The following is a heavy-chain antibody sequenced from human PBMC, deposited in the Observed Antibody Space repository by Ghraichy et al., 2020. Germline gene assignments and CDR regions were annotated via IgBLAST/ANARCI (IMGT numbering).Heavy chain of an antibody. J-gene: IGHJ2*01. CDR2: ISGSGGST. CDR1: GFTFSSHA. D-gene: IGHD6-13*01. V-gene: IGHV3-23*01. Sequence: GESLNISCAASGFTFSSHAMNWVRQAPGKGLEWVSAISGSGGSTYYADSVKGRFTISRDNSKNTLFLQMNSLRAEDTAVYYCSKVPYSSSWYWYFDLWGRGTLVTVSS. CDR3: SKVPYSSSWYWYFDL.